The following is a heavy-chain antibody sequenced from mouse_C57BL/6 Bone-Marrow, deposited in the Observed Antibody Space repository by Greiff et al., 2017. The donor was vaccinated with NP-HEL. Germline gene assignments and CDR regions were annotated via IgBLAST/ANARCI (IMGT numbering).Heavy chain of an antibody. V-gene: IGHV2-2*01. CDR1: GFSLTSYG. CDR3: ASQPSYDYDAWFAY. J-gene: IGHJ3*01. D-gene: IGHD2-4*01. CDR2: IWSGGST. Sequence: VKLQESGPGLVQPSQSLSITCTVSGFSLTSYGVHWVRQSPGKGLEWLGVIWSGGSTDYNAAFISRLSISKDNSKSQVFFKMNSLQADDTAIYYCASQPSYDYDAWFAYWGQGTLVTVSA.